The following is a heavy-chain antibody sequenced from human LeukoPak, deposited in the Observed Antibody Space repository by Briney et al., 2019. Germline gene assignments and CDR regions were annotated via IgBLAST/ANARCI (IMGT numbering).Heavy chain of an antibody. V-gene: IGHV3-23*01. D-gene: IGHD3-22*01. J-gene: IGHJ4*02. CDR1: GFTFSSYA. Sequence: PGGSLRLSCAASGFTFSSYAMTWVRQAPGKGLEWVSAISSSGGTTYYADSVEGRFAISRDNSKKTLYLQMNSLRDEDTAVYYCAIDRGDTSGYFQYYFDYWGQGTLVTVSS. CDR3: AIDRGDTSGYFQYYFDY. CDR2: ISSSGGTT.